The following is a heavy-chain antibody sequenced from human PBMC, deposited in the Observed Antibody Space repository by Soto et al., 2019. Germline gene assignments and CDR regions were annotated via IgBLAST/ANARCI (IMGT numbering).Heavy chain of an antibody. Sequence: QVQLQESGPGLVKPSQTLSLTCTVSGGSISSGGYYWSWIRQHPGKGLEWIGYIYYTGSTYYIPSLHSRVTVSVDTSKNQFSLKLYSVTAADTAVYYCAREAGDRGAFDIWGQGTMVTVSS. CDR1: GGSISSGGYY. CDR3: AREAGDRGAFDI. CDR2: IYYTGST. J-gene: IGHJ3*02. D-gene: IGHD7-27*01. V-gene: IGHV4-31*03.